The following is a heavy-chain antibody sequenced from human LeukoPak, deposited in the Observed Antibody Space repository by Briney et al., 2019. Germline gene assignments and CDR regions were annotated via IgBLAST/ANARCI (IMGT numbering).Heavy chain of an antibody. D-gene: IGHD1-1*01. CDR1: GGSISSYY. J-gene: IGHJ4*02. Sequence: SETLSLTCTVSGGSISSYYWSWIRQPPGKGLEWIGSIYYSGSTYYNPSLKSRVTISVDTSKNQFSLKLSSVTAADTAVYYCARAYNWNDNVYFDYWGQGTLVTVSS. CDR2: IYYSGST. CDR3: ARAYNWNDNVYFDY. V-gene: IGHV4-59*05.